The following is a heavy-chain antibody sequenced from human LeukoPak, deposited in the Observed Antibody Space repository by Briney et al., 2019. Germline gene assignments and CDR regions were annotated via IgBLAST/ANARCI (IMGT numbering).Heavy chain of an antibody. CDR1: GGSISSSAYH. CDR3: AKHYMGSSYNHGLDC. V-gene: IGHV4-39*01. Sequence: SETLSLTYTVSGGSISSSAYHWGWIRQPPGKGLEWIGSIHIGGSTYYNPSFKSRVTISVDTSKNQFSLKLRSVTAADTAMYYCAKHYMGSSYNHGLDCWGQGTLVTVSS. J-gene: IGHJ4*02. CDR2: IHIGGST. D-gene: IGHD3-10*01.